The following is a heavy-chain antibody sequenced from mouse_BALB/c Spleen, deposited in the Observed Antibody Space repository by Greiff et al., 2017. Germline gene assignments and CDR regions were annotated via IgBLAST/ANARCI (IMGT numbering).Heavy chain of an antibody. V-gene: IGHV3-2*02. CDR1: GYSITSDYA. CDR2: ISYSGST. Sequence: EVQLVESGPGLVKPSQSLFLTCTVTGYSITSDYAWNWIRQFPGNKLEWMGYISYSGSTSYNPSLKSRISITRDTSKNQFFLQLNSVTTEDTATYYCARGGGSDYWGQGTTLTVSS. CDR3: ARGGGSDY. D-gene: IGHD1-1*01. J-gene: IGHJ2*01.